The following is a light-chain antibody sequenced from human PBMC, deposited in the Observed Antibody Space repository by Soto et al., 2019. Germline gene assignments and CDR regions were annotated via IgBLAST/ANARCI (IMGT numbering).Light chain of an antibody. J-gene: IGKJ3*01. V-gene: IGKV3-20*01. CDR2: GAS. CDR3: QQYGSSSFT. CDR1: QSVSSSY. Sequence: EIVLTQSPGTLSLSPGERATLSCRASQSVSSSYLAWYQQKSGQAPRLLIYGASSRATAIPDRFSGSGSGTDFPLTISRLEPEDFAVYYCQQYGSSSFTFGPGTKVEIK.